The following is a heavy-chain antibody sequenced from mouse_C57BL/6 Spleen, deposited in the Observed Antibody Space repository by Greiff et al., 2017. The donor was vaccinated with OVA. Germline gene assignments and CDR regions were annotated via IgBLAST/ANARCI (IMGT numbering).Heavy chain of an antibody. Sequence: QVQLQQPGTDLVKPGASVKLSCKASGYTFTSYWMHWVKQRPGQGLEWIGNINPSNGGTNYTEKFKSKATLTADKSSSTAYLQLSSLTSEDSAVYFCARESYYDYDDFPFACWGKGTLVTVSA. J-gene: IGHJ3*01. CDR2: INPSNGGT. D-gene: IGHD2-4*01. CDR3: ARESYYDYDDFPFAC. CDR1: GYTFTSYW. V-gene: IGHV1-53*01.